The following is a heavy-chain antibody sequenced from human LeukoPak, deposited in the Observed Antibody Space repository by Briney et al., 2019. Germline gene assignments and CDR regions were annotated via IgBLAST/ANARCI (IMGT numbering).Heavy chain of an antibody. CDR2: ISAYNGNT. J-gene: IGHJ4*02. D-gene: IGHD6-13*01. CDR1: GYTFTSYG. V-gene: IGHV1-18*01. Sequence: GASVKVSCKASGYTFTSYGISWVRQAPGQGLEWMGWISAYNGNTNYAQKLQGRVTMTTDTSTSTAYMELSSLRSEDTAVYYCARGNRIAAAGKRRIDYWGQGTLVTVSS. CDR3: ARGNRIAAAGKRRIDY.